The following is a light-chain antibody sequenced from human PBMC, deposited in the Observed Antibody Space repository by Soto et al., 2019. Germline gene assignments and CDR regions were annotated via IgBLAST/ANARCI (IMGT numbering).Light chain of an antibody. CDR2: DAS. J-gene: IGKJ1*01. CDR1: QSVSSY. V-gene: IGKV3-11*01. Sequence: EIVLTQSPATLSLSPGERATLSCRASQSVSSYLAWYQQKPGQAPRLLIYDASNRATGIPARFSGSGSGTDFILTISRLEPEDFAVYYCQQRSNWPTFGQGTKVEIK. CDR3: QQRSNWPT.